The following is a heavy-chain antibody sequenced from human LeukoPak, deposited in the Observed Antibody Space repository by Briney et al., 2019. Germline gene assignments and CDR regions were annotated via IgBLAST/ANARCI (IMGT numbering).Heavy chain of an antibody. CDR1: GGSFSGYY. V-gene: IGHV4-34*01. J-gene: IGHJ4*02. Sequence: SETLSLTCAVYGGSFSGYYWSWIRRPPGKGLEWIGEVNHSGTTNYNPSLKSRVTLSVDTSKNQFSLKLSSVTAADTAVYYCARGAYCSSINCYGFDYWGQGTQVTASS. D-gene: IGHD2-2*01. CDR2: VNHSGTT. CDR3: ARGAYCSSINCYGFDY.